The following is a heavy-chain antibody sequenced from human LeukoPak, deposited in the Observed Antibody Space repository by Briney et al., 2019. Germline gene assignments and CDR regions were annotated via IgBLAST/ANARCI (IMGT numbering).Heavy chain of an antibody. Sequence: LRLYCAASGFTFRSYAMHWVRQAPGEGLEWVAVISFDATKEYFGKSVKGRFTISRDNSKSTLFLQMHSLRVEDTALYFCARFKVGSNTTQKNAFDIWGRGTVVTVSS. CDR1: GFTFRSYA. D-gene: IGHD1-26*01. J-gene: IGHJ3*02. CDR3: ARFKVGSNTTQKNAFDI. V-gene: IGHV3-30*01. CDR2: ISFDATKE.